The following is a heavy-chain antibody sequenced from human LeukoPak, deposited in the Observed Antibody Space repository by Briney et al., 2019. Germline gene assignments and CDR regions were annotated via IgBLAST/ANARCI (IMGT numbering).Heavy chain of an antibody. CDR3: ARDQAHYYGSFSYYYYMDV. Sequence: PSQTLSLTCTVSGGSISSGSYYWGWLRQPAGTGLEWIGRIYTSGSTNYNPSLKSRVTISVDTSKNQFSLKLSSVTAADTAVYYCARDQAHYYGSFSYYYYMDVWGKGTTVTVSS. V-gene: IGHV4-61*02. CDR2: IYTSGST. D-gene: IGHD3-10*01. J-gene: IGHJ6*03. CDR1: GGSISSGSYY.